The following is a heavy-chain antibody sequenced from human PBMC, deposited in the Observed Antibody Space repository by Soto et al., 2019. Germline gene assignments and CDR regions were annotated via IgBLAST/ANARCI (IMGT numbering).Heavy chain of an antibody. J-gene: IGHJ3*02. CDR3: ARHVRENSGWYTLTNDAFDI. CDR2: IDPSDSYT. Sequence: GESLKISCKGSGYSFTSYWISWVRQMPGKGLEWMGRIDPSDSYTNYSPSFQGHVTISADKSISTAYLQWSSLKASDTAMYYCARHVRENSGWYTLTNDAFDIWGQGTMVTVSS. CDR1: GYSFTSYW. V-gene: IGHV5-10-1*01. D-gene: IGHD6-19*01.